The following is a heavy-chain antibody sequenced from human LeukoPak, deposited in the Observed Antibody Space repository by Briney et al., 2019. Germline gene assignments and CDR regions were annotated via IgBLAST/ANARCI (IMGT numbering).Heavy chain of an antibody. CDR2: LSYEGGNK. J-gene: IGHJ5*02. V-gene: IGHV3-30*03. D-gene: IGHD3-16*01. CDR1: GFTFISYG. CDR3: ATPTYP. Sequence: GSLSPPCAASGFTFISYGMHWVRQAPGKGLEWAAVLSYEGGNKYYADSVKGRFTISRDKSKNPLYLQMNILRAEDTAVYYCATPTYPWGQGTLVTVSS.